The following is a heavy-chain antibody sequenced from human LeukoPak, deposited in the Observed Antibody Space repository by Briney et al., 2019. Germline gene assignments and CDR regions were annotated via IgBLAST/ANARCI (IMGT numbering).Heavy chain of an antibody. D-gene: IGHD4-17*01. J-gene: IGHJ5*02. V-gene: IGHV3-23*01. CDR2: ISGSGGST. CDR3: AKFSYGDYVA. Sequence: PGGSLRLSCAASGFTFSSSPMSWVRQAPGKGLEWVSSISGSGGSTYYADSVRGRFTISRDNSKSTLYLQMNSLRPDDTAVYYCAKFSYGDYVAWGQGTLVIVSS. CDR1: GFTFSSSP.